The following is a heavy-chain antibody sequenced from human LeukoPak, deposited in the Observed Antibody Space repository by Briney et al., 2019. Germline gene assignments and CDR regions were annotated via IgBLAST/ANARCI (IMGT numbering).Heavy chain of an antibody. CDR3: ARYYYNAAAGGNDAFDL. CDR2: IYYSGST. D-gene: IGHD3-10*01. Sequence: SETLSLTCTVSGGSISSYYWSWIRQPPGKGLEWIGYIYYSGSTYYNPSLQSRVTISVDTSKNQLSLNLSSVTAADTAIYYCARYYYNAAAGGNDAFDLWGQGTKVTVSS. V-gene: IGHV4-59*12. J-gene: IGHJ3*01. CDR1: GGSISSYY.